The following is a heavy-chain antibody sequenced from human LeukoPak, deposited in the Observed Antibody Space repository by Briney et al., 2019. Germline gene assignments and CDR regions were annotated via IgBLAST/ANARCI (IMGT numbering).Heavy chain of an antibody. CDR1: GYTFTGYY. CDR2: INPNSGGT. CDR3: ARAYYDILTGYDY. Sequence: ASVKVSCKASGYTFTGYYMHSVRQAPGQGLEWMGWINPNSGGTNYPQKFQGRVTMTRDTSISTAYMELSRLRSDDTAVYYCARAYYDILTGYDYWGQGTLVTVSS. D-gene: IGHD3-9*01. V-gene: IGHV1-2*02. J-gene: IGHJ4*02.